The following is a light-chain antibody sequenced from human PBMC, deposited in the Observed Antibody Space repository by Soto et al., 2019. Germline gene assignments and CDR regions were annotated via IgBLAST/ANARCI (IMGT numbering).Light chain of an antibody. Sequence: EIVLTQSPATLSLSPGERATLSCRASQSVSNKLVWYQQKPGQAPRLLIFGASSRATGIPDRFSGSGSGTDFTLTISRLEPEDSAVYYCQQYGSSPTFGEGTRLEIK. CDR3: QQYGSSPT. CDR1: QSVSNK. J-gene: IGKJ5*01. CDR2: GAS. V-gene: IGKV3-20*01.